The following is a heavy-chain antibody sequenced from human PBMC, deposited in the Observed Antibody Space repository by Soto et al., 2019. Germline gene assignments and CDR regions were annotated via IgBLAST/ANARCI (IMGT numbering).Heavy chain of an antibody. Sequence: PSETLSLTCAVYVGSFSGYYWSWIRQPPGKGLEWIGEINHSGSTNYNPSLKSRVTISVDTSKNQFSLKLSSVTAADTAVYYCARGRSMVRGVIITFYYYYMDVWGKGTTVTVSS. CDR2: INHSGST. D-gene: IGHD3-10*01. V-gene: IGHV4-34*01. CDR3: ARGRSMVRGVIITFYYYYMDV. J-gene: IGHJ6*03. CDR1: VGSFSGYY.